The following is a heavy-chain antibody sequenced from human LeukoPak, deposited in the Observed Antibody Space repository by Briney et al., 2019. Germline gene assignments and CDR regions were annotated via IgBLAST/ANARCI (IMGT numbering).Heavy chain of an antibody. V-gene: IGHV4-4*02. CDR1: GGSISSRNW. CDR2: IYYSGST. Sequence: SGTLSLTCAVSGGSISSRNWWSWVRQPPGKGLEWIGYIYYSGSTNYNPSLKSRVTISVDTSKNQFSLKLSSVTAADTAVYYCARDVVGGDGEYFDYWGQGTLVTVSS. J-gene: IGHJ4*02. CDR3: ARDVVGGDGEYFDY. D-gene: IGHD2-21*02.